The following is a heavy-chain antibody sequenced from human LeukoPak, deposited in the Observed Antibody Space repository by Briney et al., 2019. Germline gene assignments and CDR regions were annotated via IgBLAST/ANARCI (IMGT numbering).Heavy chain of an antibody. Sequence: SVTVSCKASGGTFSSYAISWVRQAPGQGLEWMGGIIPIFGTAHYAQKFQGRVTITADESTSTAYMELSSLRSEDTAVYYCARVWGQGSSGYYPFWGQGTLVTVSS. V-gene: IGHV1-69*13. J-gene: IGHJ4*02. CDR3: ARVWGQGSSGYYPF. D-gene: IGHD3-22*01. CDR2: IIPIFGTA. CDR1: GGTFSSYA.